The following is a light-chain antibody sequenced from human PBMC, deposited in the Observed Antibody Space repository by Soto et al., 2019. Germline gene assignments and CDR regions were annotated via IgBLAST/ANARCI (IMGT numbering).Light chain of an antibody. Sequence: QSVLTQSSSASASLGSSVKLTCTLSSGHINYIIAWHQQQPGRAPRYLLKLERSGSYNKGSGVPDRFSGSSSGADRYLTISNLQFEDEADYYCETWDTNTWVFGGGTQLTVL. CDR2: LERSGSY. CDR1: SGHINYI. J-gene: IGLJ3*02. CDR3: ETWDTNTWV. V-gene: IGLV4-60*02.